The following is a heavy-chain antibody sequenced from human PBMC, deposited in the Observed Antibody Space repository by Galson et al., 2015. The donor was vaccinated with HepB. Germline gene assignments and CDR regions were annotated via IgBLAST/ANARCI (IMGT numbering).Heavy chain of an antibody. CDR1: GFTFNGYW. CDR2: IKQDGSVR. V-gene: IGHV3-7*01. D-gene: IGHD5-12*01. Sequence: SLRLSCAASGFTFNGYWMSWVRQAPGKGLEWVANIKQDGSVRNYVDSVKGRFTVSRDNAKNSLYLQMSSLRVDDTAVYYCARKGGDNGNGTWGLGTLVTVSP. J-gene: IGHJ5*02. CDR3: ARKGGDNGNGT.